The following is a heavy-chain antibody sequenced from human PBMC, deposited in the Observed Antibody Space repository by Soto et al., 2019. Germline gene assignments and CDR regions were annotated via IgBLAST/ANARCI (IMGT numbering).Heavy chain of an antibody. D-gene: IGHD2-21*01. Sequence: SETLSLTCTVSGGSLTNYYWSWIRRPPQKGLEWIGYISYTGSTNYNPSLKRRVTISVDTSKNQFSLEVTSVTAADTAVYYCANIVRGDYYFDYWGQGTLVTVSS. V-gene: IGHV4-59*01. CDR1: GGSLTNYY. J-gene: IGHJ4*02. CDR2: ISYTGST. CDR3: ANIVRGDYYFDY.